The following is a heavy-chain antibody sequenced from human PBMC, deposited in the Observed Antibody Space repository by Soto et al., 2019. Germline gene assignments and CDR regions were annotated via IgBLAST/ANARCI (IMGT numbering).Heavy chain of an antibody. CDR3: ARDTSENSYCGGDCYSFYFDY. CDR2: IYYSGST. CDR1: GGSISSGGYY. D-gene: IGHD2-21*02. J-gene: IGHJ4*02. Sequence: QVQLQESGPGLVKPSQTLSLTCTVSGGSISSGGYYWSWIRQHPGKGLEWIGYIYYSGSTYYNPSLKSRVTISVDTSNNRFPLKLSSVTSADTAVYYRARDTSENSYCGGDCYSFYFDYWGQGTPVTVSS. V-gene: IGHV4-31*03.